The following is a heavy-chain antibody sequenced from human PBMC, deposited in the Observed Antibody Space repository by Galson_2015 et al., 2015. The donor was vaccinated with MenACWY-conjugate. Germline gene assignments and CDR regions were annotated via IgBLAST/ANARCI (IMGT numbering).Heavy chain of an antibody. V-gene: IGHV3-7*03. CDR1: GFPFRYYW. CDR3: ARGHCGFDV. CDR2: IKKDGSEK. Sequence: SLRLSCAASGFPFRYYWLTWVRQAPGKGLGWVASIKKDGSEKYYVDSVKGRFTISRDNAKNSLYLEMNSLRVEDTAVYSCARGHCGFDVWGQGTTVTASS. J-gene: IGHJ6*02.